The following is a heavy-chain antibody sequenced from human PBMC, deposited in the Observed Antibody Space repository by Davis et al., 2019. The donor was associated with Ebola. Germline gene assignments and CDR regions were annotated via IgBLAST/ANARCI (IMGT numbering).Heavy chain of an antibody. V-gene: IGHV3-53*05. CDR1: GFTVSSNY. Sequence: GGSLRLSCAASGFTVSSNYMSWVRQAPGKGLEWVSVIYSGGSTYYADSVKGRFTISRDNSKNTLYLQMNSLRAEDTAVYYCARAEFGWSGYYDYYYYGMDVWGQGTTVTVSS. D-gene: IGHD3-3*01. CDR3: ARAEFGWSGYYDYYYYGMDV. J-gene: IGHJ6*02. CDR2: IYSGGST.